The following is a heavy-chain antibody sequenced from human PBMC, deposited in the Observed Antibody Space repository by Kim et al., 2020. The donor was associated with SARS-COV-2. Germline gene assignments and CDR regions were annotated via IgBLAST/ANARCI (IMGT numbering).Heavy chain of an antibody. Sequence: SETLSLTCTVSGGSISSYYWSWIRQPPGKGLEWIGYIYYSGSTNYNPSLKSRVTITVDTSKNQSSLKQSYVTAADTAVYYCARQEGGSSWYYWGQGTLVTVSS. D-gene: IGHD6-13*01. J-gene: IGHJ4*02. CDR3: ARQEGGSSWYY. CDR2: IYYSGST. CDR1: GGSISSYY. V-gene: IGHV4-59*08.